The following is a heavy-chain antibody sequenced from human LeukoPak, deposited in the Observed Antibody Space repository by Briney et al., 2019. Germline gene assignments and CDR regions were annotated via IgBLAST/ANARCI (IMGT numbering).Heavy chain of an antibody. J-gene: IGHJ4*02. CDR3: ARGGHRQKEF. D-gene: IGHD3-10*01. V-gene: IGHV3-7*01. Sequence: GGSLRLSYAASGFTFRNYWMTWVRQSPGKGLEWVAIIKPDGSDKYHVDSVKGRFTISRDNAKNSLYLQMSSLRAEDTAVYYCARGGHRQKEFWGQGTLVTVSS. CDR1: GFTFRNYW. CDR2: IKPDGSDK.